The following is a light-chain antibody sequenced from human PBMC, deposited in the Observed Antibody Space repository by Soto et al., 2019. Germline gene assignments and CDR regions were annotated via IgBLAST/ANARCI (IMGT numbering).Light chain of an antibody. CDR1: SSNIGSNT. J-gene: IGLJ2*01. CDR2: RNN. Sequence: QTVVTQPPSASGTPGQRVTISCSGSSSNIGSNTVNWYQQLPGTAPKLIIYRNNQRPSGVPDRFSGSKSGTSASLAISGLQSEDEADYYCAAWDDSLNGVVFGGGTKLTVL. CDR3: AAWDDSLNGVV. V-gene: IGLV1-44*01.